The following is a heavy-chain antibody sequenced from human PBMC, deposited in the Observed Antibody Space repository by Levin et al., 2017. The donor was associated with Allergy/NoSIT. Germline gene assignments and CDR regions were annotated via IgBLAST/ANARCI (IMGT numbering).Heavy chain of an antibody. Sequence: GGSLRLSCAASGFTFDDYGMSWVRQAPGKGLEWVSGINWNGGSTGYADSVKGRFTISRDNAKNSLYLQMNSLRAEDTALYYCARKYSSSWYIDAFDIWGQGTMVTVSS. CDR1: GFTFDDYG. J-gene: IGHJ3*02. D-gene: IGHD6-13*01. CDR2: INWNGGST. CDR3: ARKYSSSWYIDAFDI. V-gene: IGHV3-20*04.